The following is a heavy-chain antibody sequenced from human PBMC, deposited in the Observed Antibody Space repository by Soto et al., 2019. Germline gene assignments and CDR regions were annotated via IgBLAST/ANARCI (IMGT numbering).Heavy chain of an antibody. CDR1: DGSVSSGSYY. Sequence: QVQLQESGPGLVKPSETLSLTCTVSDGSVSSGSYYWTWIRQPPGQELEWIGYIYYSGSTNYNPPLKRRVTISVDPSRNQFSLNLSSVTAADTAVYYCARISVGARKAYFDSWGQGTLVTVSS. CDR2: IYYSGST. D-gene: IGHD1-26*01. J-gene: IGHJ4*02. CDR3: ARISVGARKAYFDS. V-gene: IGHV4-61*01.